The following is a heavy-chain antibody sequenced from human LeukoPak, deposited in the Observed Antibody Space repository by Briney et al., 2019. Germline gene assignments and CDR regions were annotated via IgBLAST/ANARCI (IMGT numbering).Heavy chain of an antibody. CDR2: ISSSSSYI. CDR1: GFTFSSYS. J-gene: IGHJ4*02. V-gene: IGHV3-21*01. Sequence: GGSVRLSCAASGFTFSSYSMNWVRQAPGEGLEWVSSISSSSSYIYYADSVKGRFTISRDNAKNSLYLQMSSLRAEDTAVYYCAAFTRYCSGGSCLGYWGQGTLVTVSS. CDR3: AAFTRYCSGGSCLGY. D-gene: IGHD2-15*01.